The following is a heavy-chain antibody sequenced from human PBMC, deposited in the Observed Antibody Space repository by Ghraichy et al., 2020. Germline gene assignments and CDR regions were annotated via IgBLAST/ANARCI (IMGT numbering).Heavy chain of an antibody. CDR1: GFPFSTYD. V-gene: IGHV3-48*03. CDR3: TYYFDSRGFIPDD. Sequence: GGSLRLSCATSGFPFSTYDMNWVRQAPGKGLQWIAYISSSGSTISYADSVKGQFTISRDNGKNSLYLQMTILRAEDTAVYFCTYYFDSRGFIPDDWGQGILVTVSS. CDR2: ISSSGSTI. D-gene: IGHD3-22*01. J-gene: IGHJ4*02.